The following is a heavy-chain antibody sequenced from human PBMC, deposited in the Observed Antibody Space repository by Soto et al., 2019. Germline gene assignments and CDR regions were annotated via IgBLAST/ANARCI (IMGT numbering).Heavy chain of an antibody. V-gene: IGHV4-59*01. D-gene: IGHD6-19*01. Sequence: SETLSLTCTASGVSISSDYSGSIRQPPGKGLEWIGYIYYSGSTNYNPSLKSRVTISVDTSKNQFSLKLSSVTAADTAVYYCARETGYSSGWHGYYFDYWGQGTLVTVSS. J-gene: IGHJ4*02. CDR3: ARETGYSSGWHGYYFDY. CDR1: GVSISSDY. CDR2: IYYSGST.